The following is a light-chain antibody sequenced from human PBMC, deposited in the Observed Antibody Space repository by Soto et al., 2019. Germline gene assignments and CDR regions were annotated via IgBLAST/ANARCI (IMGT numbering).Light chain of an antibody. Sequence: IVMTQSPATLSVSPWERATLCCMASQSVSSNLAWYQQKPGQAPRLLVYGASTRATGIPARFSGSGSGTEFTLTISSLQSEDFAVYYCQQYNNWPPITFGQGTRLEIK. CDR3: QQYNNWPPIT. CDR2: GAS. V-gene: IGKV3-15*01. J-gene: IGKJ5*01. CDR1: QSVSSN.